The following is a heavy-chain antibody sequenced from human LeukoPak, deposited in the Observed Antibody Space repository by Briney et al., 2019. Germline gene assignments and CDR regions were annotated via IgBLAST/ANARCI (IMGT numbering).Heavy chain of an antibody. CDR2: ISTSSSDI. D-gene: IGHD6-13*01. V-gene: IGHV3-21*01. CDR3: ARAGYSSSLFDYYFYMDV. Sequence: GGSLRLSCAASGFTFSTYTMIWVRQAPGKGLEWVSSISTSSSDICYGDSVKGRFTISRDNAKNSVFLQMNSLRAADTAVYYCARAGYSSSLFDYYFYMDVWGKGTTVTVSS. J-gene: IGHJ6*03. CDR1: GFTFSTYT.